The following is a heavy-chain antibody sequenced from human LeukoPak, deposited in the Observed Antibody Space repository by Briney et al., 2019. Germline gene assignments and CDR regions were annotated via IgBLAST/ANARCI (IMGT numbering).Heavy chain of an antibody. J-gene: IGHJ4*02. Sequence: ASVKVSCKASGYTFTGYYMHWVRQAPGQRLEWMGRINPNSGGTNYAQKFQGRVTMTRDTSISTAYMELSRLRSDDTAVYYCARDQFFRHSGSPGYWGQGTLVTVSS. CDR2: INPNSGGT. V-gene: IGHV1-2*06. D-gene: IGHD1-26*01. CDR1: GYTFTGYY. CDR3: ARDQFFRHSGSPGY.